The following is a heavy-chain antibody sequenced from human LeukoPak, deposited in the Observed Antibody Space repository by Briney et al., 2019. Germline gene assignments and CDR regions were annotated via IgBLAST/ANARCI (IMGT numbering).Heavy chain of an antibody. Sequence: GGSLRLSCAASGFTINNYAMSWVRQAPGKGLEWDSGISGTGGSTYYADSVKGRFTISRDNSKNTLYLQMNSLRAEDTAVYYCAKAFAGSGSQLDYWGQGTLVTVSS. CDR1: GFTINNYA. CDR2: ISGTGGST. D-gene: IGHD3-10*01. CDR3: AKAFAGSGSQLDY. J-gene: IGHJ4*02. V-gene: IGHV3-23*01.